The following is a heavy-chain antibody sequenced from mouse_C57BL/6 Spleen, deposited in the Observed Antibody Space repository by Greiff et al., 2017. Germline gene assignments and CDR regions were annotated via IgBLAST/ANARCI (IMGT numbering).Heavy chain of an antibody. CDR3: ARKAQAYYYDMDY. CDR2: INPNNGGT. D-gene: IGHD3-2*02. V-gene: IGHV1-26*01. CDR1: GYTFTDYY. Sequence: EVQLQQSGPELVKPGASVKISCKASGYTFTDYYMNWVKQSHGKSLEWIGDINPNNGGTSYNQKFKGKATLTVDKSSSTAYMELRSLTSEDSAVYYCARKAQAYYYDMDYWGQGTSVTVSS. J-gene: IGHJ4*01.